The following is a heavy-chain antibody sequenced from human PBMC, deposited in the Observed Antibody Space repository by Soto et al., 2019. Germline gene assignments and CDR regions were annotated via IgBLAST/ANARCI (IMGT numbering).Heavy chain of an antibody. V-gene: IGHV2-5*02. CDR1: GFSLSTSGVG. D-gene: IGHD5-12*01. Sequence: QITLKESGPTLVKPTQTLTLTCTFSGFSLSTSGVGVAWIRQPPGKAPEWLALIYWDDDKRYNTSLKTRITVTKDTSKNQVLLRMTNMDPTDTATYFCAHRRGLLATGQGWYFDLWGRGTLVTVSS. CDR2: IYWDDDK. J-gene: IGHJ2*01. CDR3: AHRRGLLATGQGWYFDL.